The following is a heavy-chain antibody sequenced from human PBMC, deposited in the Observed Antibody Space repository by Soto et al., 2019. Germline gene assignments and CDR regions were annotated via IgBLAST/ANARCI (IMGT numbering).Heavy chain of an antibody. CDR3: ARAPKRLNYDYVWGSYRYSSYYFDY. D-gene: IGHD3-16*02. CDR1: GGSVSNKTYY. V-gene: IGHV4-61*01. CDR2: VYYSGTT. Sequence: LSLTCSVSGGSVSNKTYYWSWIRQPPGKRLEWIGYVYYSGTTNYNPSLKSRVTISVDLSKNQFSLRLSSVTTEDTAVYYCARAPKRLNYDYVWGSYRYSSYYFDYWGQGTLVTVSS. J-gene: IGHJ4*02.